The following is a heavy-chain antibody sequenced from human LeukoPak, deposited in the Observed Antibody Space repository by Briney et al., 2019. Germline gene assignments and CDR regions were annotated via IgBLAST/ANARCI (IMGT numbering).Heavy chain of an antibody. J-gene: IGHJ3*02. CDR2: ISGSGGSA. V-gene: IGHV3-23*01. CDR1: GFTFSSYA. CDR3: AKCHYDSSGYYFGAFDI. D-gene: IGHD3-22*01. Sequence: GGSLRLSCAASGFTFSSYAMSWVRQAPGKGLEWASGISGSGGSAYYADSVKGRFTVSRDNSKNTLYLQMSSLRAEGTAVYYRAKCHYDSSGYYFGAFDIWGQGTMVTVSS.